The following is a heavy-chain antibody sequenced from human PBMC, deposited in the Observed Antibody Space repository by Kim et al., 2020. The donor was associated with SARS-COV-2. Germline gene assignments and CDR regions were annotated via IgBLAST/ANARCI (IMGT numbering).Heavy chain of an antibody. D-gene: IGHD2-21*01. CDR3: ATITYGARFDI. CDR2: IKNKADGGTT. Sequence: GGSLRLSCATSGFTFSDAWMSWVRQAPGKGLEWVGRIKNKADGGTTNYAAPVKGRFTISRDDSENTLYLQMSSLNIDDTAMYYCATITYGARFDIWGQGTMVTVSS. J-gene: IGHJ3*02. CDR1: GFTFSDAW. V-gene: IGHV3-15*01.